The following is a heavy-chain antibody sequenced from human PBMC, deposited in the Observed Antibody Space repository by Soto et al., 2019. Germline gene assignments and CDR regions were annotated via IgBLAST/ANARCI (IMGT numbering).Heavy chain of an antibody. Sequence: EVQLVESGGGLVKPGGSLRLSCAASGFTFSNVWMNWVRQAPGKGLEWVGRIKSKTDGGTTDYAAPVKGRFTISRDDSKNTLYLQMNSLNTADTAVYYCTPLALKYSSGWYEFSDWGQGTLVTVSS. CDR3: TPLALKYSSGWYEFSD. V-gene: IGHV3-15*07. CDR2: IKSKTDGGTT. J-gene: IGHJ4*02. D-gene: IGHD6-19*01. CDR1: GFTFSNVW.